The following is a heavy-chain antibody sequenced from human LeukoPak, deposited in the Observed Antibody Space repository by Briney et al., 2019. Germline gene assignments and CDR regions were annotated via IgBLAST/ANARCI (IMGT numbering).Heavy chain of an antibody. Sequence: PGGSLRLSCAASGFTFDDYGMSWVRQAPGKGLEWVSGINWNGGSTGYADSVKGRFTISRDNAKNSLYLQMNSLRAEDTAVYYCARASGSLAAAGNHYWGQGTLVTVSS. D-gene: IGHD6-13*01. CDR2: INWNGGST. J-gene: IGHJ4*02. CDR1: GFTFDDYG. V-gene: IGHV3-20*04. CDR3: ARASGSLAAAGNHY.